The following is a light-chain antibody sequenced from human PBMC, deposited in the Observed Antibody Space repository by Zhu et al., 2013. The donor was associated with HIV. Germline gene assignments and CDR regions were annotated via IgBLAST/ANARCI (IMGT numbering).Light chain of an antibody. Sequence: DIQMTQSPSSLSASVGDRVTITCQASQDISNYLNWYQQKPGKAPKLLIYDASNLETGVPSRFSGSGSGTDFTFTISSLQPEDIATYYCQQCDNLPRTFGQGTKVEI. CDR3: QQCDNLPRT. CDR2: DAS. V-gene: IGKV1-33*01. J-gene: IGKJ1*01. CDR1: QDISNY.